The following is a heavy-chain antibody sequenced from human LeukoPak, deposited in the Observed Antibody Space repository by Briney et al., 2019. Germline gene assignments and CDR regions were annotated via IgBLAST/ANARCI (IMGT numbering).Heavy chain of an antibody. V-gene: IGHV1-2*02. CDR3: AKEEGSYSDF. D-gene: IGHD3-10*01. Sequence: GASVKVSCKASGYTFTGYFMHWVRQAPGQGLEWMGWINPNSGGTNYAQKFQGRVTMTRDTSSSTAYLELSRLRSDDTAVYYCAKEEGSYSDFWGRGTLVTVSS. CDR1: GYTFTGYF. CDR2: INPNSGGT. J-gene: IGHJ4*02.